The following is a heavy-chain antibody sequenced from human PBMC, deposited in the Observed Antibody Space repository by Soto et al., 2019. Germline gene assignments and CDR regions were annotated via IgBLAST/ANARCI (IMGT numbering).Heavy chain of an antibody. CDR1: GGTLSDYA. D-gene: IGHD3-10*01. Sequence: QVQLVQSGAEVKTPGSSVKVSCKASGGTLSDYAISWVRQAPGQGLEWMGGIITTVDSANYAQNFQGRLTISADESTSTDNLELSSLRSDDTAVYYCAVAAVREIMAQESSGMAVWGQGTTVIVSS. CDR3: AVAAVREIMAQESSGMAV. V-gene: IGHV1-69*01. J-gene: IGHJ6*02. CDR2: IITTVDSA.